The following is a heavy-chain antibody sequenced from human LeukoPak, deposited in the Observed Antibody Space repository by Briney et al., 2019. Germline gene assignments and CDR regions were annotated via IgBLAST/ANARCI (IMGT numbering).Heavy chain of an antibody. Sequence: PSETLSLTCTVSGDSISNYYWSWIRQSPGKKLECIGYMYNRGSTIYNPSLKSRVTISTDTSKNQFSLRLTSVTAADTAVYYCARAEKAVTGTLDYWGQGTLITVSS. CDR3: ARAEKAVTGTLDY. CDR2: MYNRGST. V-gene: IGHV4-59*01. CDR1: GDSISNYY. J-gene: IGHJ4*02. D-gene: IGHD6-19*01.